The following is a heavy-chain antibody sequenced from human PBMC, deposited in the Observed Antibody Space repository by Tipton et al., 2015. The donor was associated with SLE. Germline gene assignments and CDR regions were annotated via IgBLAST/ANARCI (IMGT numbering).Heavy chain of an antibody. CDR1: GGSISSGSYY. Sequence: TLSLTCTVSGGSISSGSYYWSWIRQPAGKGLEWIGYIYTSGSTNYNPSLKSRVTISGDTSKNQFSLKLSSVTAADTAVYYCAKTEDYSDFYFDFWGQGTLVTVSS. D-gene: IGHD4-11*01. J-gene: IGHJ4*02. CDR2: IYTSGST. CDR3: AKTEDYSDFYFDF. V-gene: IGHV4-61*09.